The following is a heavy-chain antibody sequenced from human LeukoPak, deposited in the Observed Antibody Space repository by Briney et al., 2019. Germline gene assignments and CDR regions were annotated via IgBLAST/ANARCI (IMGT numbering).Heavy chain of an antibody. J-gene: IGHJ5*02. D-gene: IGHD5-12*01. CDR3: ARDQERGYSGYDYWNPHGDPHNWFDP. V-gene: IGHV1-69*04. CDR2: IIPILGIA. CDR1: GGTFSSYA. Sequence: GASVKVSCKASGGTFSSYAISWVRQAPGQGLEWMGRIIPILGIANYAQKFQGRVTITADKSTSTAYMELSSLRSEDTAVYYCARDQERGYSGYDYWNPHGDPHNWFDPWGQGTLVTVSS.